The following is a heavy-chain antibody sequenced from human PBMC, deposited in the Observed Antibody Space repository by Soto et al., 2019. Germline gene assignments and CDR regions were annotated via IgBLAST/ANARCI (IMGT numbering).Heavy chain of an antibody. CDR3: AGGYYFGWGRGRSMDV. J-gene: IGHJ6*02. D-gene: IGHD3-10*01. CDR2: ISYSGGT. CDR1: GDSVSSSDYY. Sequence: QVQLQESGPGLVKPSETLSLTCTVSGDSVSSSDYYWMWIRQPPGKGLEWLGYISYSGGTNHNPSLKSRVSLPGDTSKNRFSLKLGSVIAADPAVYYCAGGYYFGWGRGRSMDVRGPGITVTVSS. V-gene: IGHV4-61*08.